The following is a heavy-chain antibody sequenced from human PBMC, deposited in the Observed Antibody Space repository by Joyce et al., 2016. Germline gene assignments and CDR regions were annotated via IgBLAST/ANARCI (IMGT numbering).Heavy chain of an antibody. CDR3: ARDDTANFGRFYFDS. D-gene: IGHD1-1*01. CDR1: GYSFTDDY. CDR2: INPKSGST. Sequence: VQLVQSGAEVQKPGASVQVSCRASGYSFTDDYIHWVRQAPGQGPEWMGWINPKSGSTKYAQGFEGRVTVTRDTSISAAYMELTRLTSDDTAVYYCARDDTANFGRFYFDSWGQGTPVTVS. J-gene: IGHJ4*02. V-gene: IGHV1-2*02.